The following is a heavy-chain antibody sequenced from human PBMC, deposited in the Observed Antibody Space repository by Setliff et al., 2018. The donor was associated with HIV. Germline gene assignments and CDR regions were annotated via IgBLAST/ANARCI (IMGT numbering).Heavy chain of an antibody. J-gene: IGHJ4*02. V-gene: IGHV1-69*10. Sequence: GASVKVSCKASRSTFNSHTINWVRQAPGQGLEWMGGAIPMLGIANHVHKFQGRVTITADKSTSTAYMELNSLRSEDTAVYYCARSSYYDVNSPFDYWGQGTRVTVSS. CDR1: RSTFNSHT. D-gene: IGHD3-16*01. CDR3: ARSSYYDVNSPFDY. CDR2: AIPMLGIA.